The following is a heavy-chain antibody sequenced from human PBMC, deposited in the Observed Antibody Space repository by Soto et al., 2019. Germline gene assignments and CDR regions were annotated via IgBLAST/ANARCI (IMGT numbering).Heavy chain of an antibody. CDR2: INPNSGGT. J-gene: IGHJ4*02. CDR1: GYTLTGYY. Sequence: QVQLVQSGAEVNKPVASVKVSCKASGYTLTGYYMHWVRQAHGQGLEWMGWINPNSGGTNYEQKFQGMVTMTRDTSISTAYMELSRLRSDDTAVYYCARYSHRTIFGVVQYWFQGTLVTVS. D-gene: IGHD3-3*01. V-gene: IGHV1-2*02. CDR3: ARYSHRTIFGVVQY.